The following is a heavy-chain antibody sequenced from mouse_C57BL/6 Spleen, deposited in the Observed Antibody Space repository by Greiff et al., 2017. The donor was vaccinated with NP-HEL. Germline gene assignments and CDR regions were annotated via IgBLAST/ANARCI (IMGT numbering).Heavy chain of an antibody. D-gene: IGHD2-4*01. CDR1: GYAFSSYW. Sequence: VQLQESGAELVKPGASVKISCKASGYAFSSYWMNWVKQRPGKGLEWIGQIYPGDGDTNYNGKFKGKATLTADKSSSTAYMQLSSLTSEDSAVYFCARSAYYDYDGAMDYWGQGTSVTVSS. V-gene: IGHV1-80*01. J-gene: IGHJ4*01. CDR2: IYPGDGDT. CDR3: ARSAYYDYDGAMDY.